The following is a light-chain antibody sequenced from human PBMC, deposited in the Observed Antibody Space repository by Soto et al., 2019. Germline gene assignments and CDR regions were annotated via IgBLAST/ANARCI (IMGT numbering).Light chain of an antibody. V-gene: IGLV2-23*02. CDR2: EVS. CDR3: CSYAGNGAWV. CDR1: SGDVGNYDL. Sequence: QSALTQPASVSGSPGQSITISCSGSSGDVGNYDLVSWYQQIPGKAPQLMIFEVSRRPSRVSDRFSGSKSGNTASLTISGLQAEYEGDFYCCSYAGNGAWVFGGGTKRPS. J-gene: IGLJ3*02.